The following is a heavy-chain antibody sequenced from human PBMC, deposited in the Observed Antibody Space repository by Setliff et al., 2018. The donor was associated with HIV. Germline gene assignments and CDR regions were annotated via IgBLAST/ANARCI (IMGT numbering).Heavy chain of an antibody. D-gene: IGHD1-26*01. CDR2: INHSEST. CDR1: GESFSDYY. V-gene: IGHV4-34*01. J-gene: IGHJ4*02. CDR3: ARHQLRGSYPAFDY. Sequence: SETLSLTCAVYGESFSDYYWSWIRQPPGKGLEWIGEINHSESTNYNPSLKSRVTVSVDTSKKQFSLNLNSVTAADTAVYYCARHQLRGSYPAFDYWGQGTPVTVSS.